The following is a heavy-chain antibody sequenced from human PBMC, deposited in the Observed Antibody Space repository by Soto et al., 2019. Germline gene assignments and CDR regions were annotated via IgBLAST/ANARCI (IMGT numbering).Heavy chain of an antibody. V-gene: IGHV4-31*03. Sequence: QVQLQESGPGLVKPAQTLSLTCTVSGGSISSSGYYWSWIRQHPGKGLEWIGYIYYSGNTHYNPSLRSRVIMSLIMSKNQFSLKLHSVSDADSAVYYCARVRCGSTICLRLDFWGQGTLVTVSS. CDR2: IYYSGNT. CDR1: GGSISSSGYY. J-gene: IGHJ4*02. D-gene: IGHD2-15*01. CDR3: ARVRCGSTICLRLDF.